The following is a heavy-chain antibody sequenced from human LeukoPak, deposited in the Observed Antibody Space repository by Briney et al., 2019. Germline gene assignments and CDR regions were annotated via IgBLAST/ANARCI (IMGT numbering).Heavy chain of an antibody. CDR3: TREVEGYSYASGRFLHFDP. J-gene: IGHJ5*02. V-gene: IGHV4-39*07. D-gene: IGHD3-10*01. Sequence: SETLPLTYTVSGGSISSSSSYWGWIRQPPGKGLEWIGNIYHRGTTDYNPSLETRVTMSVDTSRNQFSLRLSYVTAADTAVYYCTREVEGYSYASGRFLHFDPWGQGTLVTVSS. CDR1: GGSISSSSSY. CDR2: IYHRGTT.